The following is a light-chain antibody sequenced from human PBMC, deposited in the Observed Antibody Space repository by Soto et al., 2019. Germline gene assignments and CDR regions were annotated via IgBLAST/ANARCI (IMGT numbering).Light chain of an antibody. Sequence: EVVLTQSPGTLSLSPGERATLSCRASQSVISGDLAWYQQKPGQAPRLLLYRTSSRVTGVPDRFSGSGSGTDFSLTISRLKPEDFAVYYCQQYGNFPRTFGQGTNVEIK. V-gene: IGKV3-20*01. CDR2: RTS. CDR1: QSVISGD. J-gene: IGKJ1*01. CDR3: QQYGNFPRT.